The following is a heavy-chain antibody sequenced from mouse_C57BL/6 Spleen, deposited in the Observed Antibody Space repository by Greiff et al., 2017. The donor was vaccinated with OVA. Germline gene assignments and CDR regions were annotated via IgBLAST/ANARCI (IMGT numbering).Heavy chain of an antibody. CDR1: GFSLTSYG. V-gene: IGHV2-2*01. Sequence: VKLQQSGPGLVQPSQSLSITCTVSGFSLTSYGVHWVRQSPGKGLEWLGVIWSGGSTDYNAAFISRLSISKDNSKSQVFFKMNSLQADDTAIYYCARNYDYDPAWFAYWGQGTLVTVSA. J-gene: IGHJ3*01. CDR3: ARNYDYDPAWFAY. CDR2: IWSGGST. D-gene: IGHD2-4*01.